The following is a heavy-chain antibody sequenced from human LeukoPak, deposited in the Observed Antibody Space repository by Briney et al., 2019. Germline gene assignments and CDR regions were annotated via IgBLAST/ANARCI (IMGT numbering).Heavy chain of an antibody. J-gene: IGHJ4*02. D-gene: IGHD2-15*01. CDR2: IYSGGST. CDR1: GFTVSSNY. CDR3: ASPNVPTTRTTYYFHY. V-gene: IGHV3-53*05. Sequence: GGSLRLSCAASGFTVSSNYMSWVRQAPGKGLEWVSVIYSGGSTYYADSVKGRFTISRDNSKNTLYLQMNSLRAEDTAVYYCASPNVPTTRTTYYFHYWGQGTLVTVSS.